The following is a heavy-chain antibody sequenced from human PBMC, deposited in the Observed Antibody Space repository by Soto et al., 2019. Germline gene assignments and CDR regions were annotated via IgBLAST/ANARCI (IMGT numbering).Heavy chain of an antibody. CDR1: GGSISSGGYY. CDR2: IYYSGST. D-gene: IGHD1-1*01. CDR3: GRVNGDSFDY. Sequence: SETLSLTCTVSGGSISSGGYYWSWIRQHPGKGLEWIGYIYYSGSTYYNPSLKSQVTISVDTSKNQFSLKLSSVTAAETALYYWGRVNGDSFDYWGQGTLVTVSS. J-gene: IGHJ4*02. V-gene: IGHV4-31*01.